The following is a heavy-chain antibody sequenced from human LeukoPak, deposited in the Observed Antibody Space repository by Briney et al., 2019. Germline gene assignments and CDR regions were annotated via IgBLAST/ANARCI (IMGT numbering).Heavy chain of an antibody. CDR1: GFTFSSYW. V-gene: IGHV3-7*01. D-gene: IGHD3-9*01. J-gene: IGHJ5*02. Sequence: AGGSLRLSCAASGFTFSSYWMSWVRQAPGKGLEWVANIKQDGSEKYYVDSVKGRFTISRDNAKNSLYLQMNSLRAEDTAVYYCARDPWLDYDILTGYFPKAANWFDPWGQGTLVTVSS. CDR3: ARDPWLDYDILTGYFPKAANWFDP. CDR2: IKQDGSEK.